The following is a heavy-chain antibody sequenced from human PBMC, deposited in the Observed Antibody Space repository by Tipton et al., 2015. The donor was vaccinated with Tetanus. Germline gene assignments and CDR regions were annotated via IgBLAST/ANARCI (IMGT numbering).Heavy chain of an antibody. Sequence: QLVQSGAEVKKPGESLKISCKGSGYSFTSYWIGWVRQMPGKGLEWMGIIYPGDSDTRYSPPFQGQVTISADKSISPAYLQRSSLKASGTAMYYCARLSRLRLGELSSLDYWGQGTLVTVSS. CDR1: GYSFTSYW. D-gene: IGHD3-16*02. V-gene: IGHV5-51*01. CDR2: IYPGDSDT. J-gene: IGHJ4*02. CDR3: ARLSRLRLGELSSLDY.